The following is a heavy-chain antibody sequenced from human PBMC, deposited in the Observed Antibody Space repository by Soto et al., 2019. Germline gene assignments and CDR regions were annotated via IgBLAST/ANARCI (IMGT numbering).Heavy chain of an antibody. CDR1: GYTFTSYD. D-gene: IGHD1-1*01. CDR3: ARRAETNGWNGFGADKYYFDF. J-gene: IGHJ4*02. Sequence: ASVKVSCKASGYTFTSYDIYWVRQATGQGLEWMGWMNPNTGNSAYAQRFQGRVTVTSDTSINTVHMELSSLRSEDTAVYYCARRAETNGWNGFGADKYYFDFWGQGTLVTVSS. CDR2: MNPNTGNS. V-gene: IGHV1-8*01.